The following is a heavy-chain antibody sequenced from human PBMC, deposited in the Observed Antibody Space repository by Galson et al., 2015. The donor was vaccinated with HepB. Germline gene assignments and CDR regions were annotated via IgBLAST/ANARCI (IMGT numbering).Heavy chain of an antibody. CDR3: ARGDIVATMAHWAYYYYGMDV. CDR1: GSTFTGYY. J-gene: IGHJ6*02. CDR2: INPNSGGT. V-gene: IGHV1-2*02. D-gene: IGHD5-12*01. Sequence: SVKVSSKASGSTFTGYYMHWVRQAPGQGLEWMGWINPNSGGTNYAQKFQGRVTMTRDTSISTAYMELSRLRSDDTAVYYCARGDIVATMAHWAYYYYGMDVWGQGTTVTVSS.